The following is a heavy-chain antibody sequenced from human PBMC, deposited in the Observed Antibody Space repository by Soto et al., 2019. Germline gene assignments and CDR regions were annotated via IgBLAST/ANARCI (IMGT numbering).Heavy chain of an antibody. D-gene: IGHD3-22*01. CDR1: GSSISSGGYS. CDR2: IYHSGST. J-gene: IGHJ5*02. V-gene: IGHV4-30-2*01. Sequence: QLQLQESGSGLVKPSQTLSLTCAVSGSSISSGGYSWSWIRQPPGKGLEWIGYIYHSGSTYYNPSLKSRVTISVDRSKNQFSLKLSSVTAADTAVYYCARGPTIKDYYEDAFDPWGQGTLVTVSS. CDR3: ARGPTIKDYYEDAFDP.